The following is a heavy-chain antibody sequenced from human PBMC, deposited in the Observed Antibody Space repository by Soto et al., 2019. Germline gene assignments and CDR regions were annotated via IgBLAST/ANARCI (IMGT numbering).Heavy chain of an antibody. J-gene: IGHJ4*02. D-gene: IGHD3-9*01. CDR1: GFTFSNAW. Sequence: GGSLRLSCAASGFTFSNAWMSWVRQAPGKGLEWVGRIKSKTDGGTTDYAAPVKGRFTISRDDSKNTLYLQMNSLKTEDTAVYYCTTSYDILTGYYYFFDYWGQGTLVTVSS. CDR3: TTSYDILTGYYYFFDY. CDR2: IKSKTDGGTT. V-gene: IGHV3-15*01.